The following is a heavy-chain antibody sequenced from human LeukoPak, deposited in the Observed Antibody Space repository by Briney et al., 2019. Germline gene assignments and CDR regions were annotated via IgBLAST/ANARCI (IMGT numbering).Heavy chain of an antibody. J-gene: IGHJ3*01. CDR2: IKQDGTQK. CDR1: EFTFGNYW. D-gene: IGHD2-21*02. Sequence: QTGGSLRLSCAASEFTFGNYWMSWVRQAPGRGLEWVADIKQDGTQKYYVDSVEGRIAISRDNIKNSLYLQVNSLRVEDTAVYYCARDCGSDCSQAFDLWGQGTMVTVSS. V-gene: IGHV3-7*05. CDR3: ARDCGSDCSQAFDL.